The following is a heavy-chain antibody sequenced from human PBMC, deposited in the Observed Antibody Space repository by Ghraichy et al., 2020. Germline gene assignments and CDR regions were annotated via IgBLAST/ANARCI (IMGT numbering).Heavy chain of an antibody. Sequence: GGSLRLSCAASGVTFNIYAMSWVRQPPGKGLEWVSGITYIDSTTYYANSVKGRFTISRDNSNNTVSLQMNSLRAEDTAVYYCAKDVRETFGYGLYGMDVWGQGTMVTVSS. V-gene: IGHV3-23*01. CDR1: GVTFNIYA. D-gene: IGHD5-18*01. CDR2: ITYIDSTT. CDR3: AKDVRETFGYGLYGMDV. J-gene: IGHJ6*02.